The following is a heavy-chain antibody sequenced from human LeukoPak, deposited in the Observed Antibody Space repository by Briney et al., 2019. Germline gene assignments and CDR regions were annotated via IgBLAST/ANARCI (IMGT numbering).Heavy chain of an antibody. CDR2: ISAYNGNT. V-gene: IGHV1-18*01. CDR1: GYTFTSYG. CDR3: ARSPPSSGWYDWYFDL. Sequence: AAVKVSCKDSGYTFTSYGISWVREAPGQRLECMVCISAYNGNTNYAQTLQGRVTMTTDTSTSTAYIELKSPRSDDTAVYDCARSPPSSGWYDWYFDLWGRGTLVTVSS. J-gene: IGHJ2*01. D-gene: IGHD6-13*01.